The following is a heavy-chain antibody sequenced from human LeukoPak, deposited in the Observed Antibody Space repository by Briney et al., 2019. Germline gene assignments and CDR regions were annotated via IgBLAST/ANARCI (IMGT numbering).Heavy chain of an antibody. CDR1: GYTFSNYY. CDR3: ARAVGDTTDYFDY. V-gene: IGHV1-46*01. CDR2: INPGGGSA. Sequence: ASVKVSCKASGYTFSNYYIHWVRQAPGQGLEWMGIINPGGGSARYAQNFQDRVTMTRDTSTSTVYMDLSSLGSEDTAVYYCARAVGDTTDYFDYWGQGTLVTVSS. D-gene: IGHD1-26*01. J-gene: IGHJ4*02.